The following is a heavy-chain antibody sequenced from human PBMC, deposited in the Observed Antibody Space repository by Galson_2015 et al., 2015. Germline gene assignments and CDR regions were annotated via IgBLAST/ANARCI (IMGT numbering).Heavy chain of an antibody. CDR3: ARGVGSGSYYSFDY. CDR2: AGNGNT. Sequence: AGNGNTKYSQKFQGRVTITRDTSASTAYMELSSLRSEDTAVYYCARGVGSGSYYSFDYWGQGTLVTVSS. J-gene: IGHJ4*02. D-gene: IGHD3-10*01. V-gene: IGHV1-3*01.